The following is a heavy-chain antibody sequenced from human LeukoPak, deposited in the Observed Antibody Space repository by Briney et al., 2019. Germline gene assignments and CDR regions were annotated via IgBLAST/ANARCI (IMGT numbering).Heavy chain of an antibody. D-gene: IGHD3-22*01. CDR1: GFTVSSND. V-gene: IGHV3-66*01. CDR3: ARDGYYDSSGYFDY. J-gene: IGHJ4*02. CDR2: IYSGGST. Sequence: GGFLRLSCAASGFTVSSNDMSWVRQAPGKGLEWVSVIYSGGSTYYADSVKGRFTISRDNSKNTLYLQMNSLRAEDTAVYYCARDGYYDSSGYFDYWGQGTLVTVSS.